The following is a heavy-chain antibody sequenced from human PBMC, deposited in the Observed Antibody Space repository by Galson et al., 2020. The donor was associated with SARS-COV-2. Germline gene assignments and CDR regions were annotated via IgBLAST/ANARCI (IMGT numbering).Heavy chain of an antibody. CDR2: INPRGGRP. V-gene: IGHV1-46*01. CDR1: GYTFTSYY. J-gene: IGHJ6*02. Sequence: ASVKVNCKASGYTFTSYYMHWKRQTHGQGPEWMGIINPRGGRPSNEQKFQGRVTMTRDTSTSTVYMELSSLRSEDTAVYYCARETGGGMDVWGQGTTVTVSS. CDR3: ARETGGGMDV.